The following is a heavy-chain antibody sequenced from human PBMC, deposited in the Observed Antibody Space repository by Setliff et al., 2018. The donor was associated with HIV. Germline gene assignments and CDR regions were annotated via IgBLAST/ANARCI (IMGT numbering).Heavy chain of an antibody. V-gene: IGHV4-34*01. J-gene: IGHJ4*02. CDR3: ARYHRTYYYDSSGYPFDY. CDR2: INHSGST. CDR1: GESFSGLF. D-gene: IGHD3-22*01. Sequence: SETLSLTCAVYGESFSGLFWTWIRQPPGKGLEWIGEINHSGSTNYNPSLKSRVTISVDTSKNQFSLRLSSVTAADTAVYYCARYHRTYYYDSSGYPFDYWGQGTLVTVSS.